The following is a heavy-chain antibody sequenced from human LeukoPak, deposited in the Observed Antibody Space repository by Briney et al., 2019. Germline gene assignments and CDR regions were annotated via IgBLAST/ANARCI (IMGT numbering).Heavy chain of an antibody. Sequence: ASVKVSCKASGYTFTNYGISWVRQAPGQGLEWMGWVTTSKGKTNYAQKFEGRVTMTRDTSTSTAYMELRSLTSDDTAVYCCARDRSNSDYWGQGTLVTVSA. CDR2: VTTSKGKT. V-gene: IGHV1-18*01. CDR3: ARDRSNSDY. CDR1: GYTFTNYG. J-gene: IGHJ4*02. D-gene: IGHD4-11*01.